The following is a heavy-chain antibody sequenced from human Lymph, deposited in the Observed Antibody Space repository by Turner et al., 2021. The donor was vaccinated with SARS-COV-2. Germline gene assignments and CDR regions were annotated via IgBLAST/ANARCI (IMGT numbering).Heavy chain of an antibody. CDR2: IYTSGST. V-gene: IGHV4-4*07. CDR3: ARVLKIPRELLWFGEPEGDNWFDP. CDR1: GGSISSYS. Sequence: QVQLQESAPGLAKPSETLPLTCTAPGGSISSYSWSRHRQPAGKGLEWIGRIYTSGSTNYNPSLKSRVTMSVDTSKNQFSLKLSSVTAADTAVYYCARVLKIPRELLWFGEPEGDNWFDPWGQGTLVTVSS. J-gene: IGHJ5*02. D-gene: IGHD3-10*01.